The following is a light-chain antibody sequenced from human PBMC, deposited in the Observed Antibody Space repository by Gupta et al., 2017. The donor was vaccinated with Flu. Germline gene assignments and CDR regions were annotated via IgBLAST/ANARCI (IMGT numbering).Light chain of an antibody. CDR1: QSLLSDSNKKDF. CDR3: QQDYHPPST. Sequence: DIVITQSPDSLAVSLGERATLYCTFSQSLLSDSNKKDFLTWYQQKPGQPPKVLMYWASTRASGVSDRFSGSGSGTSFSLTISSLHAEDVAVYYCQQDYHPPSTFGQGTKVEIK. J-gene: IGKJ2*01. CDR2: WAS. V-gene: IGKV4-1*01.